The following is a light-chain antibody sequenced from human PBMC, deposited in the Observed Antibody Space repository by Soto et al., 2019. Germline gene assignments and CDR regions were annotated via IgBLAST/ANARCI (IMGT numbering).Light chain of an antibody. V-gene: IGKV3-11*01. Sequence: EIVLTQSPATLSLSPGGRATLSCRASHSISTYLGWYQQRPGQAPRLLIYDASSRATGIPARFSGSGSGTDFTLTIRSLEPEDFAVYYCQQRTHWPSFGQGTRLEIK. J-gene: IGKJ5*01. CDR2: DAS. CDR3: QQRTHWPS. CDR1: HSISTY.